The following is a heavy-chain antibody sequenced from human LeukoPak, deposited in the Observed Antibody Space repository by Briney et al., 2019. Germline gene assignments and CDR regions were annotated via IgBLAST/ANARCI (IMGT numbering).Heavy chain of an antibody. J-gene: IGHJ4*02. Sequence: GGSLRLSCAASGFTFSSYGMHWVRQAPGKGLEWVAFIRYDGSNKYYADSVKGRFTISRDNSKNTLYLQMNSLRAEDTAVYYCARGPRGIFGVVKGGLDYWGQGTLVTVSS. D-gene: IGHD3-3*01. CDR1: GFTFSSYG. V-gene: IGHV3-30*02. CDR3: ARGPRGIFGVVKGGLDY. CDR2: IRYDGSNK.